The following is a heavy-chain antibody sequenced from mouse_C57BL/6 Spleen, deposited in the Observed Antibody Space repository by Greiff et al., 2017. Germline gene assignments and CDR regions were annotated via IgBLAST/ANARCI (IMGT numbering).Heavy chain of an antibody. CDR1: GYSITSGYY. J-gene: IGHJ4*01. D-gene: IGHD3-2*02. CDR3: ARDQSSGYVPYYAMDY. CDR2: ISYDGSN. V-gene: IGHV3-6*01. Sequence: EVQLQQSGPGLVKPSQSLSLTCSVTGYSITSGYYWNWIRQFPGNKLEWMGYISYDGSNNYNPSLKNRISITRDTSKNQFFLKLNSVTTEDTATYYCARDQSSGYVPYYAMDYWGQGTSVTVSS.